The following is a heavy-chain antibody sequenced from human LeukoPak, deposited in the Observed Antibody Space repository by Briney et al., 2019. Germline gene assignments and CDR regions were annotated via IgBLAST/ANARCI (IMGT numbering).Heavy chain of an antibody. CDR3: AKVWDTLPNANVLDY. J-gene: IGHJ4*02. D-gene: IGHD3-16*01. CDR1: GFTFSSYA. CDR2: ISGSGGST. V-gene: IGHV3-23*01. Sequence: TGGSLRLSCAASGFTFSSYAMSRVRQAPGKGLEWVSAISGSGGSTYYADSVKGRFTISRDNSKNTLYLQMNSLRAEDTAVYYCAKVWDTLPNANVLDYWGQGTLVTVSS.